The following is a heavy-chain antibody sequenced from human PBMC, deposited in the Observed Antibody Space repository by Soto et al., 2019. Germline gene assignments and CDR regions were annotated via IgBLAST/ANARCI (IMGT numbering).Heavy chain of an antibody. J-gene: IGHJ4*02. CDR1: GFTFRTSD. CDR3: ARGHVRPAYTPGVVLDY. CDR2: IGTAGDT. Sequence: GGSLRLSCADSGFTFRTSDMHWVNQATGKGPEWVSGIGTAGDTYYQGSVKGRFTISRENAKNSLDLQMNNLRAEDTAMYYCARGHVRPAYTPGVVLDYWGPGILVTDSS. D-gene: IGHD2-2*01. V-gene: IGHV3-13*01.